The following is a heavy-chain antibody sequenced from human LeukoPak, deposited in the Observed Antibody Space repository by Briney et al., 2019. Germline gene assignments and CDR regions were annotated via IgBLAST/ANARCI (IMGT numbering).Heavy chain of an antibody. Sequence: GGCLRLSCAASGFTFNRYWMTWVPQAPGKGLEWVADIKQDGSDKYCTGSVRGRFTISRDNAKNTLYLQMKSLRAEDTAVYFCARYNSAWKTDDYWGQGTLVTVSS. CDR3: ARYNSAWKTDDY. V-gene: IGHV3-7*03. D-gene: IGHD6-19*01. J-gene: IGHJ4*02. CDR2: IKQDGSDK. CDR1: GFTFNRYW.